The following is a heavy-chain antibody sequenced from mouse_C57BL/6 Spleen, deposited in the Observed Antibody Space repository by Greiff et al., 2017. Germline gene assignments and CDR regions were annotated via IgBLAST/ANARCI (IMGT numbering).Heavy chain of an antibody. Sequence: VQLQQSGPELVKPGASVKISCKASGYAFSSSWMNWVKQRPGKGLEWIGRIYPGDGDTNYNGKFKGKATLTADKSSSTAYMQLSSLTSEDSAVYFCARAYGNYYAMDDWGQGTSVTVSS. CDR3: ARAYGNYYAMDD. D-gene: IGHD2-1*01. CDR1: GYAFSSSW. CDR2: IYPGDGDT. J-gene: IGHJ4*01. V-gene: IGHV1-82*01.